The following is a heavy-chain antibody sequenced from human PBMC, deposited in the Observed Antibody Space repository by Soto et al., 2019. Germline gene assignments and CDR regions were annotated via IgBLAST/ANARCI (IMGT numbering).Heavy chain of an antibody. CDR1: GYTFTNYG. Sequence: QIQLVQSGAEVKKPGASVKVSCKASGYTFTNYGVSWVRQAPGQELEWMGWISTYNGNTNYAQKFQGRVTMTTDTPSTTAYMELRSLRSDDTAVYYCARDRANAITTFSWFDPWGQGTLVTVSS. CDR2: ISTYNGNT. D-gene: IGHD1-20*01. J-gene: IGHJ5*02. CDR3: ARDRANAITTFSWFDP. V-gene: IGHV1-18*01.